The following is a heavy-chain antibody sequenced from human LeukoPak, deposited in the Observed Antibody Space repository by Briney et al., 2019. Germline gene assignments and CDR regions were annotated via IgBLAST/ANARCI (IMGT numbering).Heavy chain of an antibody. D-gene: IGHD6-19*01. V-gene: IGHV4-34*01. J-gene: IGHJ1*01. CDR2: INHSGST. CDR3: ANRYSSGWYIGYFQH. CDR1: GGSFSGYY. Sequence: PSETLSLTCAVYGGSFSGYYWSWIRQPPGKGLEWIGEINHSGSTYYNPSLKSRVTISVDTSKNQFSLKLSSVTAADTAVYYCANRYSSGWYIGYFQHWGQGTLVTVSS.